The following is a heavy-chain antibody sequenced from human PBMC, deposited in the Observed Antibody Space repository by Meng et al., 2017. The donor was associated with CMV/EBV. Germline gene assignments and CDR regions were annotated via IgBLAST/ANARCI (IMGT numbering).Heavy chain of an antibody. J-gene: IGHJ4*02. V-gene: IGHV3-30-3*01. Sequence: GESLKISCAASGFTFSSYAMHWVRQAPGKGLERVAVISYDGSNKYYADSVKGRFTISRDNSKNTLYLQMNSLRAEDTAVYYCARGYYDSSGPLPDYWGQGTLVTVSS. CDR1: GFTFSSYA. CDR3: ARGYYDSSGPLPDY. CDR2: ISYDGSNK. D-gene: IGHD3-22*01.